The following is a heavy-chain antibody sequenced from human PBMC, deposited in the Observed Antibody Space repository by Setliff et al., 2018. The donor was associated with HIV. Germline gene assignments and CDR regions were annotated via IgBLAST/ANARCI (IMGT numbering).Heavy chain of an antibody. V-gene: IGHV3-74*01. CDR2: INPDGSTT. Sequence: LRLSCAASGFTFSDYWMHWVRQVPGKGLVYVSRINPDGSTTTYADSVEGRFTISRDNAKNTLYLQMNSLRGEDTAVYFCARAIRDGNSLVNWFDPWGQGTLVTVSS. D-gene: IGHD2-15*01. CDR3: ARAIRDGNSLVNWFDP. CDR1: GFTFSDYW. J-gene: IGHJ5*02.